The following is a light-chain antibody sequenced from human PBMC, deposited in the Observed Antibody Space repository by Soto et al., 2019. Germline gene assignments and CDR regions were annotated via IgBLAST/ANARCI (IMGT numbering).Light chain of an antibody. J-gene: IGLJ1*01. V-gene: IGLV2-14*01. CDR1: NSVVGGYNY. Sequence: QSALTQPASVSGSPGQSITISCTGTNSVVGGYNYVSWYQQHPGKAPKPMIYDVSNRPSGVSNRFSGSKSGNTASLTISGLQAEDEADYYCTSYTSSGTYVFGTGTKATVL. CDR3: TSYTSSGTYV. CDR2: DVS.